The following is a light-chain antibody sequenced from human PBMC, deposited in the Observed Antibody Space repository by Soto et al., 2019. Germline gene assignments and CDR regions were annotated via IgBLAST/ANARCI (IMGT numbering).Light chain of an antibody. Sequence: IQLTQSPSSLSASVGDRVTITCRASQGIGNSLGWYQQKPGKAPELLIYSASALRNGVPSRFSGSGSGTDFTLTISSMQPADFATYYCQQLNSYARTFGQGTKVEIK. CDR1: QGIGNS. J-gene: IGKJ1*01. CDR3: QQLNSYART. CDR2: SAS. V-gene: IGKV1-9*01.